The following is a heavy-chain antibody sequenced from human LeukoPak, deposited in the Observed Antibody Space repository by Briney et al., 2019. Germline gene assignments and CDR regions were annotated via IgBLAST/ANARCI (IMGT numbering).Heavy chain of an antibody. CDR3: ARLKNYYGSGSYYGDYYYYGMDV. CDR1: GGTFSSYA. D-gene: IGHD3-10*01. J-gene: IGHJ6*02. V-gene: IGHV1-69*04. CDR2: IIPIFGIA. Sequence: SVKVSCKASGGTFSSYAISWVRQAPGQGLEWMGRIIPIFGIANYAQKFQGRVTITADKSTSTAYMELSSLRSEDTAVYYCARLKNYYGSGSYYGDYYYYGMDVWGQGTTVTVSS.